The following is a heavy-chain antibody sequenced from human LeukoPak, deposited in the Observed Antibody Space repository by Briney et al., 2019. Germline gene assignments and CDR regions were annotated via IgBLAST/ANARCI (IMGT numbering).Heavy chain of an antibody. J-gene: IGHJ4*02. CDR3: ARLAGGRSGYFDY. CDR2: IYHSGST. Sequence: PSETLSFTCGVSGYSISSGYYWGWIRQPPGKGLEWIGSIYHSGSTYYNPSLKSRVTISVETSKNQFSLNLSSATAADTAVYYCARLAGGRSGYFDYWGQGTLVTVSS. D-gene: IGHD3-10*01. CDR1: GYSISSGYY. V-gene: IGHV4-38-2*01.